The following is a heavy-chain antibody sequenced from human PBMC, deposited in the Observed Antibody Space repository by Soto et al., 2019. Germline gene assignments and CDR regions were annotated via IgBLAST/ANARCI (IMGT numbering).Heavy chain of an antibody. J-gene: IGHJ6*02. D-gene: IGHD3-22*01. CDR2: VYHTGNT. CDR3: ARDRIVTKPPAPYYLYYGVDV. V-gene: IGHV4-38-2*02. CDR1: NFSISSAYY. Sequence: SETLSLTCGVSNFSISSAYYWAWIRQPPGKGLEWIASVYHTGNTYFNPSLKSRVTISVDTSKNQFSLRLRSVTAADTAIYYCARDRIVTKPPAPYYLYYGVDVWGQGTTVTVYS.